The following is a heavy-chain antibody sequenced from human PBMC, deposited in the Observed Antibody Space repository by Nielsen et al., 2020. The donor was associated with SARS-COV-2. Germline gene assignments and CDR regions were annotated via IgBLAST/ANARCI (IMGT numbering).Heavy chain of an antibody. CDR1: GYSLSELA. V-gene: IGHV1-2*06. Sequence: ASVKVSCKVSGYSLSELAIHWVRQAPGQGLEWMGRINPYSGGTNYAQKFQGTVTMTRDASISTVYMELTSDDTAVYYCARDRLFNYPLDYWGQGTLVTVSS. J-gene: IGHJ4*02. CDR2: INPYSGGT. CDR3: ARDRLFNYPLDY. D-gene: IGHD3-22*01.